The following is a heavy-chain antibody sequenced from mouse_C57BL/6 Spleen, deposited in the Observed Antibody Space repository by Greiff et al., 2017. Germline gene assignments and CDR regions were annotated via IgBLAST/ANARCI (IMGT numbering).Heavy chain of an antibody. V-gene: IGHV1-80*01. CDR2: IYPGDGDT. D-gene: IGHD2-4*01. CDR1: GYAFSSYW. Sequence: VQLQQSGAELVKPGASVKISCKASGYAFSSYWMNWVKQRPGKGLEWIGQIYPGDGDTNYNGKFKGKATLTADKSSGTAYMQLSSLTSEDSAVYFCARSGPYDCDAMDYWGQGTSVTVSS. CDR3: ARSGPYDCDAMDY. J-gene: IGHJ4*01.